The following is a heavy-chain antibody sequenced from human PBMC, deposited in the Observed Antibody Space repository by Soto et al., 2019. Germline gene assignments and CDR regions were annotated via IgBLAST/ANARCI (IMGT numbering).Heavy chain of an antibody. V-gene: IGHV4-30-4*01. CDR2: IYYSGST. D-gene: IGHD3-22*01. Sequence: QVQLQESGPGLVKPSQTLSLTCTVSGGSISSGNYYWSWIRQPPGKGLEWIGYIYYSGSTYYNPSLKSRVTISVDTSKNQFSLKLSSATAADTAVYYCARVLHCYDSSGYYYQYYFDYWGQGTLVTVSS. J-gene: IGHJ4*02. CDR3: ARVLHCYDSSGYYYQYYFDY. CDR1: GGSISSGNYY.